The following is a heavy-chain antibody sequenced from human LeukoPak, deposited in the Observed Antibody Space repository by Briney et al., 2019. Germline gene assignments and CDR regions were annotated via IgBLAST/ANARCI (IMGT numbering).Heavy chain of an antibody. Sequence: GGSLRLSCAGTGFTFSSYSMNWVRQAPGKGLEWVSYISSSSSTIYYADSVKGRFTISRDNAKNSLYLQVNSLRAEDTAVYYCARGGVRGIIPYYYYMDVWGKGTTVTVSS. D-gene: IGHD3-10*01. J-gene: IGHJ6*03. CDR2: ISSSSSTI. CDR1: GFTFSSYS. V-gene: IGHV3-48*01. CDR3: ARGGVRGIIPYYYYMDV.